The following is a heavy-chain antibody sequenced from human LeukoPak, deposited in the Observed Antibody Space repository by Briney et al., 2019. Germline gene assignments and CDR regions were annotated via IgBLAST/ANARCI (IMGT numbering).Heavy chain of an antibody. Sequence: SETLSLTCTVSGGSISSYYYSWIRQPPGKGLEWIGYIYTSGSTNYNPSLKSRVTISVDRSKNQFSLKLSSVTAADTAVYYCARDYYDSSGYYPEDAFDIWGQGTMVTVSS. CDR2: IYTSGST. CDR3: ARDYYDSSGYYPEDAFDI. V-gene: IGHV4-4*09. J-gene: IGHJ3*02. CDR1: GGSISSYY. D-gene: IGHD3-22*01.